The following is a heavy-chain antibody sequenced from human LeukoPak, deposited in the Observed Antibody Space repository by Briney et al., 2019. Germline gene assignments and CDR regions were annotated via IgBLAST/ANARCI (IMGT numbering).Heavy chain of an antibody. CDR2: INPVNGGT. V-gene: IGHV1-2*06. CDR1: EYTFTDYY. CDR3: TRGTIVGATGNFDY. J-gene: IGHJ4*02. D-gene: IGHD1-26*01. Sequence: ASVKVSCKSSEYTFTDYYLHWVRQAPGQGLEWMGRINPVNGGTHFAQKFHDRVTMTRDTSITTAYMELSSLRSDDTAIYYCTRGTIVGATGNFDYWGQGTLVTGSS.